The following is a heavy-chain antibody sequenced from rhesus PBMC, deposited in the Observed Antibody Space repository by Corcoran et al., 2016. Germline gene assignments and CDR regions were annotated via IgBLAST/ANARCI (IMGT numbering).Heavy chain of an antibody. D-gene: IGHD3-34*01. Sequence: QVQLQESGPGLVKPSETLSLTCAVSGYSISSGYGWSWIRQPPGKGLEWIGYIGGSSGSTNYNPSLKSRVTISKDTSKNQFSLKLSSVTAADTAVYYCARDQRGAPFDYWGQGVLVTVSS. J-gene: IGHJ4*01. V-gene: IGHV4-127*01. CDR2: IGGSSGST. CDR3: ARDQRGAPFDY. CDR1: GYSISSGYG.